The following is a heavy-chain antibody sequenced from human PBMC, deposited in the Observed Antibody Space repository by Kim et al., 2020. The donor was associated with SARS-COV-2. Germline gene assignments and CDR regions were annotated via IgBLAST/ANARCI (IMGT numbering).Heavy chain of an antibody. V-gene: IGHV1-18*01. CDR1: GYTFTSYG. D-gene: IGHD6-13*01. CDR2: ISAYNGNT. CDR3: ARALSEVAAAGNPAIHYYYYGMDG. J-gene: IGHJ6*02. Sequence: ASVKVSCKASGYTFTSYGISWVRQAPGQGLEWMGWISAYNGNTNYAQKLQGRVTMTTDTSTSTAYMELRSLRSDDTAVYYCARALSEVAAAGNPAIHYYYYGMDGWGQGTTVTVSS.